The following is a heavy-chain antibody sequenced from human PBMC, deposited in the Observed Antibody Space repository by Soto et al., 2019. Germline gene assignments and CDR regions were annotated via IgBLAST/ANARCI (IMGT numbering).Heavy chain of an antibody. V-gene: IGHV5-51*01. CDR3: ARCRENSSSYYYYMDV. Sequence: GESLKISCKGSGYSFTSYWIGWVRQMPGKGLEWMGIIYPGDSDSRYSPSFQGQVTNSADKSISTAYLLWSSLMGTDTTMYYCARCRENSSSYYYYMDVWGKGTTVTVSS. CDR2: IYPGDSDS. D-gene: IGHD6-6*01. CDR1: GYSFTSYW. J-gene: IGHJ6*03.